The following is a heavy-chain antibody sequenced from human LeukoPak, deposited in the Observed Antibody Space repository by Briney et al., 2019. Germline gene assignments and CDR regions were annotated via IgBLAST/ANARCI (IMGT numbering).Heavy chain of an antibody. V-gene: IGHV4-34*01. J-gene: IGHJ6*03. CDR1: GGSFSGYY. Sequence: SETLSLTCAVYGGSFSGYYWSWIRQPPGKGREWIGEINHSGSTNYNPSLKSRVTISVDTSKNQFSLKLSSVTAADTAVYYCARGVGFTFGGVIVRYYYYYMDVWGKGTTVTVSS. D-gene: IGHD3-16*02. CDR2: INHSGST. CDR3: ARGVGFTFGGVIVRYYYYYMDV.